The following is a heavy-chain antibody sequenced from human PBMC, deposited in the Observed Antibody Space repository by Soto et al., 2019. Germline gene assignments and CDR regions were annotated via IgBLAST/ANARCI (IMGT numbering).Heavy chain of an antibody. J-gene: IGHJ4*02. CDR1: GFTFSSYG. CDR2: ISYDGSNK. V-gene: IGHV3-30*18. Sequence: QVQLVESGGGVVQPGRSLRLSCAASGFTFSSYGMHWVRQAPGKGLEWVAVISYDGSNKYYADSVKGRFTISRDNSKNTLYLQMNSLRAEDMAVYYCAKAPYSSGWYVVYWGKGTLVTVSS. CDR3: AKAPYSSGWYVVY. D-gene: IGHD6-19*01.